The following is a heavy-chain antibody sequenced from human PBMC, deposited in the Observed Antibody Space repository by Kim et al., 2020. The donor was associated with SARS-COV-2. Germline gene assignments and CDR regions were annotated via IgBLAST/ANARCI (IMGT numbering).Heavy chain of an antibody. CDR2: IYYSGST. CDR3: ARGAAPIPSN. J-gene: IGHJ4*02. V-gene: IGHV4-31*03. D-gene: IGHD6-25*01. CDR1: GGSISSGGYY. Sequence: SETLSLTCTVSGGSISSGGYYWSWIRQHPGKGLEWIGYIYYSGSTYYNPSLKSRVTISVDTSKNQFSLKLSSVTAADTAVYYCARGAAPIPSNWGQGTLVTVSS.